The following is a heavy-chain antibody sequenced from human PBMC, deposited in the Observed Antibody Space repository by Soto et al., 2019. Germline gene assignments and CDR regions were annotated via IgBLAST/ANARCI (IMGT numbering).Heavy chain of an antibody. J-gene: IGHJ4*02. CDR3: GRGRSGQIVVFY. CDR2: IGPESGAT. V-gene: IGHV1-2*02. D-gene: IGHD5-12*01. CDR1: GYTFTGHY. Sequence: SVKVSCKASGYTFTGHYIHWVRQAPEQGPEWMGEIGPESGATRYAQKVQGRVTMTMDMSITTVYMELSNLSPDDTAVYYCGRGRSGQIVVFYWGQGTPVTVSS.